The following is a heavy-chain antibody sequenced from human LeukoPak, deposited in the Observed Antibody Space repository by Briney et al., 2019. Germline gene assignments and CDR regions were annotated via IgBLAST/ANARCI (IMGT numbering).Heavy chain of an antibody. CDR1: GYSFTSYW. CDR3: ARHSSPVGYYYGSGSSYFLDY. CDR2: IYPGDSDT. Sequence: GESLKISCKGSGYSFTSYWIGWVRQMPGKGLEWMGIIYPGDSDTRYSPSFQGQVTISADKSISTAYLQWSSLKASDTAMYYCARHSSPVGYYYGSGSSYFLDYWGQGTLVTVSS. J-gene: IGHJ4*02. V-gene: IGHV5-51*01. D-gene: IGHD3-10*01.